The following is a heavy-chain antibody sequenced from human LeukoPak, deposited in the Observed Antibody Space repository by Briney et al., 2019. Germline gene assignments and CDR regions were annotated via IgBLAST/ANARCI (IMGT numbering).Heavy chain of an antibody. CDR1: GFTFSSYA. CDR2: ISYDGSNK. D-gene: IGHD5-18*01. CDR3: AKDVAPVDTAMVTPDY. J-gene: IGHJ4*02. Sequence: GGSLRLSCAASGFTFSSYAMHWVRQAPGKGLEWVAVISYDGSNKYYADSVKGRFTISRDNSKNTLYLQMNSLRAEDTAVYYCAKDVAPVDTAMVTPDYWGQGTLVTVSS. V-gene: IGHV3-30*04.